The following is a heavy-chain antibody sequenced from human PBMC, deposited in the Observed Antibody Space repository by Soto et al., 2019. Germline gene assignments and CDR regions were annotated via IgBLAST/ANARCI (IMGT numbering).Heavy chain of an antibody. CDR3: TTSLELPLGTDV. V-gene: IGHV1-24*01. Sequence: ASVKVSCKVSGYTLTELSIHWVRQAPGKGLEWMGSFDPEDGETIYTQTFQGRLTLTGDTSTDTAHMELSRLRSEDTAVYYCTTSLELPLGTDVWGHVTTVTV. CDR1: GYTLTELS. J-gene: IGHJ6*02. D-gene: IGHD1-7*01. CDR2: FDPEDGET.